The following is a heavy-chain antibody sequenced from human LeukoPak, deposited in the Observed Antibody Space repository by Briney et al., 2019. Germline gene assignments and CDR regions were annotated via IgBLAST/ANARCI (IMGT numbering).Heavy chain of an antibody. J-gene: IGHJ4*02. D-gene: IGHD3-10*01. V-gene: IGHV3-30*03. CDR1: GFTFSSYG. CDR3: ASGDYYGSGSSATFDY. Sequence: GRSLRLSCAASGFTFSSYGMHCVRQAPGKGLEWLAVISYDGSNKYYAGSVKGRFTISRDNSKNTLYLQMNSLRPEDTAVFYCASGDYYGSGSSATFDYWGQGTLVTVSS. CDR2: ISYDGSNK.